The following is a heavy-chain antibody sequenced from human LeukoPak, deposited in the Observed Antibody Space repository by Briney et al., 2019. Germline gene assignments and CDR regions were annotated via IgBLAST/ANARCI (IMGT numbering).Heavy chain of an antibody. CDR3: AIMHGYYDGSGYWVQ. CDR1: GFTFGSYG. J-gene: IGHJ4*02. V-gene: IGHV3-23*01. D-gene: IGHD3-22*01. CDR2: ISPSGDRT. Sequence: GGSLRLSCAASGFTFGSYGMSWVRQAPGKGLEWVSFISPSGDRTSNADSVEGRFTISRDNPRDPLYLQMNSLRDEDTAGYYCAIMHGYYDGSGYWVQWGQGTLVTVSS.